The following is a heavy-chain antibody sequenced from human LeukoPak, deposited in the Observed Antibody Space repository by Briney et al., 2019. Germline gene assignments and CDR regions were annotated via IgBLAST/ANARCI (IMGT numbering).Heavy chain of an antibody. D-gene: IGHD3-22*01. Sequence: PGASLRLSCAASGFTFSSYAMSWVRQAPGKGLEWVSAINGSGGSTYYPDSVKGRFTISRDNSKNTLNLQMNSLGAEDTAVYYCAKRDSSGYYYDYYYYYGMDVWGQGTTVTVSS. CDR3: AKRDSSGYYYDYYYYYGMDV. V-gene: IGHV3-23*01. CDR1: GFTFSSYA. CDR2: INGSGGST. J-gene: IGHJ6*02.